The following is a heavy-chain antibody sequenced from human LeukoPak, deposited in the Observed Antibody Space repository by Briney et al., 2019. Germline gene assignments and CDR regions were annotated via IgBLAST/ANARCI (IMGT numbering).Heavy chain of an antibody. CDR3: ARQVDSTMALPDY. V-gene: IGHV1-18*01. CDR2: ISTYNGHT. CDR1: GYTFPTYG. J-gene: IGHJ4*02. D-gene: IGHD3-10*01. Sequence: ASVTVSCKPSGYTFPTYGVTWVRQAPGQGLEWMGWISTYNGHTNYAQKLLGRVTMTTDTSTSTAYMELRSLRSDDTAVYYCARQVDSTMALPDYWGQGTLVTVSS.